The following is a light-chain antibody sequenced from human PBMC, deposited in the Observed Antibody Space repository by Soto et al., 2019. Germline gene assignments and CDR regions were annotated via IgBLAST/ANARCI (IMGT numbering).Light chain of an antibody. V-gene: IGKV1-39*01. Sequence: DIQMTQAPSSLSASVGDRVTITCRAIHSISNFLNWYQQKPGKAPKLLIYAASSLQSGVPSRFSGSGSGTDFTLTISSLQPEDFATYYCQQSYSTPQTFGQGTKV. CDR1: HSISNF. J-gene: IGKJ1*01. CDR2: AAS. CDR3: QQSYSTPQT.